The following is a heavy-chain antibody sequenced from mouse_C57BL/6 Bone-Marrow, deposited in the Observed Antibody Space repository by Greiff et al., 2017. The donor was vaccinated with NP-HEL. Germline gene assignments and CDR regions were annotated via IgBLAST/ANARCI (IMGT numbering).Heavy chain of an antibody. D-gene: IGHD1-1*01. CDR2: IYPGSGST. V-gene: IGHV1-55*01. CDR1: GYTFTSYW. J-gene: IGHJ1*03. CDR3: ARGEVYYYGSSYGYFDV. Sequence: VQLKQPGAELVKPGASVKMSCKASGYTFTSYWITWVKQRPGQGLEWIGDIYPGSGSTNYNEKFKSKATLTVDTSSSTAYMQLSSLTSEDSAVYYCARGEVYYYGSSYGYFDVWGTGTTVTVSS.